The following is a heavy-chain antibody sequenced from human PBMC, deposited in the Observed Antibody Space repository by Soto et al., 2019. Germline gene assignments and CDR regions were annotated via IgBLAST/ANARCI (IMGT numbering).Heavy chain of an antibody. J-gene: IGHJ5*02. Sequence: SETLSLTCAVYGGSFSGYYWSWIRQPPGKGLEWIGEINHSGSTNYNPSLKSRVTISVDTSKNQFSLKLSSVTAADTAVYYCARGIKGHDRYCSSTRCSRRYDWSDPWGQGTLVTVSS. CDR1: GGSFSGYY. D-gene: IGHD2-2*01. CDR3: ARGIKGHDRYCSSTRCSRRYDWSDP. CDR2: INHSGST. V-gene: IGHV4-34*01.